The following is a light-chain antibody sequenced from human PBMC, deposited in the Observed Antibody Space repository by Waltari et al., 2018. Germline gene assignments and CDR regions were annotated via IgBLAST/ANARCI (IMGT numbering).Light chain of an antibody. CDR3: QQYYDYQRS. V-gene: IGKV1-8*01. Sequence: AIRMTQSPSSLSASTGDRVTITCRASQSGSTYLAWYQQKPGKAPKLLIYAASTLQREVPLRFSGSGSGTDFTLSISCLQSEDFATYYCQQYYDYQRSFGQGTKVEIK. CDR2: AAS. CDR1: QSGSTY. J-gene: IGKJ1*01.